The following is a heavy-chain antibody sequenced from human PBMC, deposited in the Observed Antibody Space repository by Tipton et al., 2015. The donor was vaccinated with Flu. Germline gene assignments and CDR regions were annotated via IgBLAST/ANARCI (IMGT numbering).Heavy chain of an antibody. J-gene: IGHJ4*02. Sequence: GSLRLSCAASGFTFSRYGMSWVRQAPGKGLEWVAAFSGGGATTYFADSVKGRFTISRDFSKNTPYLQMNSLRAEDTAVYYCAKVIPELVSGLDYWGQGTLVTVSS. V-gene: IGHV3-23*01. CDR1: GFTFSRYG. D-gene: IGHD5/OR15-5a*01. CDR3: AKVIPELVSGLDY. CDR2: FSGGGATT.